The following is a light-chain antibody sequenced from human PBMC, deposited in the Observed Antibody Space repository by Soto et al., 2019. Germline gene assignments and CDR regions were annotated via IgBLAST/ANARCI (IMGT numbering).Light chain of an antibody. CDR1: QSISRW. V-gene: IGKV1-5*01. Sequence: DIQMTQSPSTLSASVGDRGTITYRASQSISRWLAWYQLKAGTAHKLLIYDVSSLQSGVQSRFSGRGSGTDFTLTLSSLQPDEFATYCCQQYNTYSYTCGQGTKLEIK. CDR3: QQYNTYSYT. J-gene: IGKJ2*01. CDR2: DVS.